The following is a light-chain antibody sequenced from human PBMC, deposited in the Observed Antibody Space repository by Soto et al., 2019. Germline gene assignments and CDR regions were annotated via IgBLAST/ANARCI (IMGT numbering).Light chain of an antibody. CDR1: QSISSR. V-gene: IGKV1-5*01. CDR3: QQYNSYSLT. Sequence: DIQMTQSPSTLSASVGDRVTITCRASQSISSRLAWYQQKPGKAPKILIYDASNLESGVPSRFSASGSGTEFTLTISSLQPDDFATYYFQQYNSYSLTFGGGTKVEIK. CDR2: DAS. J-gene: IGKJ4*01.